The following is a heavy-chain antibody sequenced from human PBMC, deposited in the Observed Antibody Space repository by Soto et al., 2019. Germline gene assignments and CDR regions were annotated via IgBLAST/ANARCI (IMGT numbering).Heavy chain of an antibody. D-gene: IGHD2-2*01. V-gene: IGHV3-23*01. CDR1: GFTFSSYA. Sequence: PGGSLRLSCAASGFTFSSYAMSWVRQAPGKGLEWVSAISGSGGSTYYADSVKGRFTISRDNSKNTLYLQMNSLRAEDTAVYYCAKSEGAYCSSTSCPPYWGQGTLVTVSS. CDR2: ISGSGGST. CDR3: AKSEGAYCSSTSCPPY. J-gene: IGHJ4*02.